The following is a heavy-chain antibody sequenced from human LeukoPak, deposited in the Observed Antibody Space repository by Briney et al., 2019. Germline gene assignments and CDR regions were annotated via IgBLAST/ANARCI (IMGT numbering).Heavy chain of an antibody. CDR3: ATGGGGSEY. Sequence: GGSLRLSCAASGFTFSTYWMHCVRQAPGKGLVWVSRINSDGSHTSYADSVKGRFTISRDNAKKTLYLQMNNLRAEDTAVYYCATGGGGSEYWGQGTLVTVSS. CDR2: INSDGSHT. J-gene: IGHJ4*02. D-gene: IGHD3-16*01. V-gene: IGHV3-74*01. CDR1: GFTFSTYW.